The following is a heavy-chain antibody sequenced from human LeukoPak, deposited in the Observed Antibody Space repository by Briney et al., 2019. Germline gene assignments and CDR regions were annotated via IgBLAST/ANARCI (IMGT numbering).Heavy chain of an antibody. CDR1: GFAFSRYT. CDR3: TGAGFDY. Sequence: GGSLRLSCVASGFAFSRYTMNWVRQAPGQGLEWLSYIDGGSTTIYYADSVRGRFTISRDNAKGSLFLQMSSLRAEDTAVYYCTGAGFDYWGQGTLVTVSS. CDR2: IDGGSTTI. V-gene: IGHV3-48*01. D-gene: IGHD6-19*01. J-gene: IGHJ4*02.